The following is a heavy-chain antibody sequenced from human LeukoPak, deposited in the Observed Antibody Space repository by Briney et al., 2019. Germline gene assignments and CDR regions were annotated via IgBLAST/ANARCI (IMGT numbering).Heavy chain of an antibody. CDR2: IWYDGNKK. V-gene: IGHV3-33*01. J-gene: IGHJ4*02. CDR3: SRDDGSTGWYYYLDY. D-gene: IGHD6-19*01. Sequence: GGSLRLSCAASGFTFSRYGMHWVRQAPGKGLEWVALIWYDGNKKYYGDSVKGRFTISRDNSKNTLFLQMNSLSVEDTAVYYCSRDDGSTGWYYYLDYWGQGTLVTVSS. CDR1: GFTFSRYG.